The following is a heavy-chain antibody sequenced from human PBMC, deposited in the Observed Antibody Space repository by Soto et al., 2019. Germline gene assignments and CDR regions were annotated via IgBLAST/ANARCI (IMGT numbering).Heavy chain of an antibody. CDR2: ISYDGSNK. V-gene: IGHV3-30-3*01. D-gene: IGHD3-9*01. J-gene: IGHJ4*02. CDR1: GFTFSSYA. CDR3: ARVLTRDY. Sequence: QVQLVESGGGVVQPGRSLRLSCAASGFTFSSYAMHWVRQAPGKGLEWVAVISYDGSNKYYADSVKGRFTISRDNSKNTLYLQMNSLRAEDTAVYYCARVLTRDYWGQGTLVTVSS.